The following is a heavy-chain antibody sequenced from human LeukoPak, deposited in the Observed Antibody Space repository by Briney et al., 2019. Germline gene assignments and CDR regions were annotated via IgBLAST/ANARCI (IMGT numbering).Heavy chain of an antibody. CDR3: ASNTGTVFDY. CDR1: GDFITAYY. CDR2: VYYSGST. D-gene: IGHD1-7*01. Sequence: SETLSLTCIVSGDFITAYYWNWIRQPPGKGLEWIGYVYYSGSTEYNPSLRSRVTISLDMSKHQFSLNLASVTAADTAVYYCASNTGTVFDYWGQGARVTVSS. J-gene: IGHJ4*02. V-gene: IGHV4-59*01.